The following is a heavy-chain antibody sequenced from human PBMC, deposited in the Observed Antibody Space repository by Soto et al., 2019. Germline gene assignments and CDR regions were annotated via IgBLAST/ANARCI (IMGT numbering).Heavy chain of an antibody. CDR2: ISSSSSYI. CDR1: GFTFSSYS. Sequence: PGGSLRLSCAASGFTFSSYSMNWVRQAPGKGLEWVSSISSSSSYIYYADSVKGRFTISRDNAKNSLYLQMISLRAEDTAVYYCARSGYSYGSYYYYGMDVWGQGTTVTVSS. V-gene: IGHV3-21*01. CDR3: ARSGYSYGSYYYYGMDV. J-gene: IGHJ6*02. D-gene: IGHD5-18*01.